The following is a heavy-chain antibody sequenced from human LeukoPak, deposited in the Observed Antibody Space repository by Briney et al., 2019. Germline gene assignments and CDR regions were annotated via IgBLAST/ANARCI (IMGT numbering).Heavy chain of an antibody. Sequence: SETLSLTCTVSGGSISSSSYYWGWIRQPPGKGLEWIGSIYYSGSTYYNPSLKSRVTISVDTSKNQFSLKLSSVTAADPAVYYCARIRGYLYYFDYWGQGTLVTVSS. CDR3: ARIRGYLYYFDY. D-gene: IGHD5-18*01. CDR2: IYYSGST. CDR1: GGSISSSSYY. J-gene: IGHJ4*02. V-gene: IGHV4-39*01.